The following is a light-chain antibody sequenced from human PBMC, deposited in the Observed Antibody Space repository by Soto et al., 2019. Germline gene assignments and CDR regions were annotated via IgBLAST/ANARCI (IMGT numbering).Light chain of an antibody. J-gene: IGKJ1*01. Sequence: EIVLIQSPATLSLSPGERATLSCRASQSVSSNLAWYQQNPGQSPRLLIFDASNRATGIPARFSGSGSGTDFILTISRLEPEDFAVYYCQQYGSSRWTFGQGTKVDIK. V-gene: IGKV3-11*01. CDR1: QSVSSN. CDR3: QQYGSSRWT. CDR2: DAS.